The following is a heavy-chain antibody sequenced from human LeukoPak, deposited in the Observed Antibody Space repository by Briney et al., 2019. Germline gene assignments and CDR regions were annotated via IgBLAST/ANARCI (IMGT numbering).Heavy chain of an antibody. J-gene: IGHJ4*02. CDR1: GFTFSTSA. Sequence: AGGSLRLSCAASGFTFSTSAMSWVRQAPGKGLEWVSGTLGSGGSTYYAVSVKGRFTISRDNSKNTLYLQTNSLRAEDTAVYYCAKDGIYKVAYWGQGTLVTVAS. V-gene: IGHV3-23*01. D-gene: IGHD1-14*01. CDR2: TLGSGGST. CDR3: AKDGIYKVAY.